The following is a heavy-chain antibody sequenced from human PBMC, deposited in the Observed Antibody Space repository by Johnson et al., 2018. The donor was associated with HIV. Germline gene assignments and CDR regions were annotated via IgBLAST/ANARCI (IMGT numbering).Heavy chain of an antibody. V-gene: IGHV3-7*03. Sequence: IKEDGSEKYYVDSVRGRFTISRDNAKNLLYLQMNSLRAEDTAVYYCARPIARGASDIWGQGTMVTVSS. CDR2: IKEDGSEK. CDR3: ARPIARGASDI. D-gene: IGHD3-10*01. J-gene: IGHJ3*02.